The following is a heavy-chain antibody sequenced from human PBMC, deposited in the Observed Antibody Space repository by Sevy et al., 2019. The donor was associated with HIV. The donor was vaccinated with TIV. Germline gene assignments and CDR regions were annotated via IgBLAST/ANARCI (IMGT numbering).Heavy chain of an antibody. CDR2: ISWNSGYI. Sequence: GGSLRLSCAASGFSFDDYAMHWVRQGPGKGLEWVSGISWNSGYIGYADSVKGRFTISRDNAKYSLYLQMNSLRPDDTAFYYCVIKHDYEYFQHWGQGTLVTVSS. CDR1: GFSFDDYA. CDR3: VIKHDYEYFQH. D-gene: IGHD4-17*01. J-gene: IGHJ1*01. V-gene: IGHV3-9*01.